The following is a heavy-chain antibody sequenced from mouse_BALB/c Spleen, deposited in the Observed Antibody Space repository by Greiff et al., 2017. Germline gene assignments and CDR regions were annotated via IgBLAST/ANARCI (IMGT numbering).Heavy chain of an antibody. Sequence: EVMLVESGGDLVKPGGSLKLSCAASGFTFSSYGMSWVRQTPDKRLEWVATISSGGSYTYYPDSVKGRFTISRDNAKNTLYLQMSSLKSEDTAMYYCARDYGNYAPFAYWGQGTLVTVSA. CDR2: ISSGGSYT. CDR1: GFTFSSYG. V-gene: IGHV5-6*01. J-gene: IGHJ3*01. D-gene: IGHD2-1*01. CDR3: ARDYGNYAPFAY.